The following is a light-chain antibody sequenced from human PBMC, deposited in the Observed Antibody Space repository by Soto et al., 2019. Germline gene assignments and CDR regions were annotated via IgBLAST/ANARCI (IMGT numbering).Light chain of an antibody. CDR2: AAS. J-gene: IGKJ5*01. Sequence: DIPMTQSPSSLSASVGDRVTITCWASESIARHLNWYQQKPGKAPKLLIYAASSLHNGVPSRFRGGGSGTDFTLTISNLQPEDFAAYYCQQTYTALSITFGQGTRLEIK. CDR3: QQTYTALSIT. CDR1: ESIARH. V-gene: IGKV1-39*01.